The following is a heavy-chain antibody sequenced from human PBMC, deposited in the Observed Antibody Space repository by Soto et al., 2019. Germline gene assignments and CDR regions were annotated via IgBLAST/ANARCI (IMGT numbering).Heavy chain of an antibody. CDR3: ARHQDSTHDYYYYGMDV. J-gene: IGHJ6*02. D-gene: IGHD2-2*01. CDR1: GGSISSSSYY. Sequence: PSQTLSLTCTVSGGSISSSSYYWGWIRQPPRKGLEWIGSIYYSGSTYYNPSLKSRVTISVDTSKNQFSLKLSSVTAAETAVYYCARHQDSTHDYYYYGMDVWGQGTTVTVSS. V-gene: IGHV4-39*01. CDR2: IYYSGST.